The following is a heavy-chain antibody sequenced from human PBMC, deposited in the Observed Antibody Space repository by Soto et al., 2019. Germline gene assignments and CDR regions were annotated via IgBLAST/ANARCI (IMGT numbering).Heavy chain of an antibody. CDR3: ARSNSLTYYYDSSGYDY. CDR1: GGTFSSYA. CDR2: IIPIFGTA. V-gene: IGHV1-69*06. D-gene: IGHD3-22*01. Sequence: QVPLVQSGAEVKKPGSSVKVSCKASGGTFSSYAISWVRQAPGQGLEWMGGIIPIFGTANYAQKFQGRVTITADKSTSTAYMELSSLRSEDTAVYYCARSNSLTYYYDSSGYDYWGQGTLVTVSS. J-gene: IGHJ4*02.